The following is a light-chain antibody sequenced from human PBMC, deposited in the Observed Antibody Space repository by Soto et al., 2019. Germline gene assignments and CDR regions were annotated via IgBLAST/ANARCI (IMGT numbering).Light chain of an antibody. CDR3: QSYYSSRCVYV. Sequence: SVLTQPPSVSGAPGQRVTISCTGSSSNIGAGYDVHWYQQLPGTAPKLLIYGNSNRPSGVPDRFSGSKSGTSASLAITGLQAEDEADYHCQSYYSSRCVYVFGAGTKV. J-gene: IGLJ1*01. V-gene: IGLV1-40*01. CDR1: SSNIGAGYD. CDR2: GNS.